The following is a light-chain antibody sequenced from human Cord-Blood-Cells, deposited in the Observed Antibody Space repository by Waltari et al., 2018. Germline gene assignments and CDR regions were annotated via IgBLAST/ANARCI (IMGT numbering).Light chain of an antibody. J-gene: IGLJ3*02. CDR1: SSDVGSYNL. V-gene: IGLV2-23*01. CDR2: EGS. Sequence: QSALTQPASVSGSPGQSITISCTGTSSDVGSYNLVSWYQQHPGKAPKLMIYEGSKRRSGVSNRFSGYKSGNTASLTISGLQAEDEADYYCCSYAGSSTWVFGGGTKLTVL. CDR3: CSYAGSSTWV.